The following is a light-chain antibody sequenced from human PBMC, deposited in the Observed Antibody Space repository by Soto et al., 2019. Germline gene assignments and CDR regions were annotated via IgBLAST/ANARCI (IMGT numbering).Light chain of an antibody. Sequence: EIVLTQSPGTLSLSPGESATLSCWASQSLSSNYLAWYQQTPGQAPRLLIYGASSRATGIPDRFSGSGSGTDFTLTISRLEPEDFAVYYCQQYGSSSLTFGGGTKVEIK. J-gene: IGKJ4*01. CDR2: GAS. CDR3: QQYGSSSLT. CDR1: QSLSSNY. V-gene: IGKV3-20*01.